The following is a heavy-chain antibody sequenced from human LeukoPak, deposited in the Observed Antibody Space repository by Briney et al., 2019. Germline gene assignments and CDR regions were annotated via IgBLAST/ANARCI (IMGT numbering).Heavy chain of an antibody. CDR1: GGSISSGSYY. Sequence: SETLSLTCTVSGGSISSGSYYWSWIRQPAGKGLEWIGRIYTSGSTNYNPSLKSRVTISVDTSKNQFSLKLSSVTAADTAVYYCAREERDGYNSWGQGTLVTVSS. CDR3: AREERDGYNS. D-gene: IGHD5-24*01. CDR2: IYTSGST. J-gene: IGHJ4*02. V-gene: IGHV4-61*02.